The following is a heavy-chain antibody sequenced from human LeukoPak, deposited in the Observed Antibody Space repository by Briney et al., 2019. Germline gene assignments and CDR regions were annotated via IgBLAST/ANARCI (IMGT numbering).Heavy chain of an antibody. V-gene: IGHV4-28*01. Sequence: SDTLSLTCAVSGYSITSSSWWGWIRQPPGKGLEWIGYIYHSGTTYYNPSLQSRVTMSVDTSKNQFSLKLSSVTAVDTAVYYCARKENVYYYFNYWGQGTLVTVSS. CDR3: ARKENVYYYFNY. J-gene: IGHJ4*02. D-gene: IGHD3-10*01. CDR2: IYHSGTT. CDR1: GYSITSSSW.